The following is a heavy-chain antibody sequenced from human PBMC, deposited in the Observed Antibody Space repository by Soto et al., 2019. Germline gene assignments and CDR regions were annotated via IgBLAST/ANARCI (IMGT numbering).Heavy chain of an antibody. CDR1: GFTFSATT. V-gene: IGHV3-64*01. CDR3: ARDEYGDYVFTY. Sequence: GGSLRLSCAGSGFTFSATTLHWVRQAPGKGLEYVSAISPDGVNTYYASSVKGRFTISRDNSKNTLYLQMGSLRAEDMAVYYCARDEYGDYVFTYWGRGTLVTVSS. CDR2: ISPDGVNT. J-gene: IGHJ4*01. D-gene: IGHD4-17*01.